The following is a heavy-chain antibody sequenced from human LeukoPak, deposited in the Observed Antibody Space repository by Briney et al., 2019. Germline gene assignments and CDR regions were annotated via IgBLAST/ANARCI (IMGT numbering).Heavy chain of an antibody. CDR2: VSGHGDTT. J-gene: IGHJ4*01. V-gene: IGHV3-23*01. CDR3: ARGSTAAAPGWVY. D-gene: IGHD6-19*01. Sequence: GGSLRLSCAASGFSFTDYAMSWARQPPGKGLGWVSAVSGHGDTTDYVDPVKGRFTISRDNSRNTVHLQIDSLRIEDTGVYYCARGSTAAAPGWVYWGHGTLVTVSS. CDR1: GFSFTDYA.